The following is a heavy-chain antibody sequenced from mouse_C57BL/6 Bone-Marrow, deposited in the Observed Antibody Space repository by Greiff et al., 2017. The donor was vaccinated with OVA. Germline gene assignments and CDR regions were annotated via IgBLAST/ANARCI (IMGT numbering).Heavy chain of an antibody. Sequence: EVQLVESGGGLVQPGGSLKLSCAASGFTFSDYYMYWVRQTPEKRLEWVAYISNGGGSTYYPDTVKGRFTISRDNAKNTLYLQMSRLKSEDTAMYYCARPYSNYGGYFDYWGQGTTLTVSS. CDR3: ARPYSNYGGYFDY. D-gene: IGHD2-5*01. CDR1: GFTFSDYY. J-gene: IGHJ2*01. CDR2: ISNGGGST. V-gene: IGHV5-12*01.